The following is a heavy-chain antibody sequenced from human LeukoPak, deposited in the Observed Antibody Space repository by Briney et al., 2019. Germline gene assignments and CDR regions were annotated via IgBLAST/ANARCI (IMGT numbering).Heavy chain of an antibody. CDR3: ARVNYGDYSDY. J-gene: IGHJ4*02. V-gene: IGHV3-74*01. Sequence: GGSLRLSSAAAAFTFSSYWMHWVRQAPGKGLVWVSRINSDGSSTSYADSVKGRFTISRDNAKNTLYLQMNSLRAEDTAVYYCARVNYGDYSDYWGQGTLVTVSS. CDR2: INSDGSST. CDR1: AFTFSSYW. D-gene: IGHD4-17*01.